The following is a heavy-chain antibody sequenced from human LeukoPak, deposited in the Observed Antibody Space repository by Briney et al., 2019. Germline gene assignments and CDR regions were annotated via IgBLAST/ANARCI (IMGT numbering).Heavy chain of an antibody. CDR2: ISGSGGST. V-gene: IGHV3-23*01. D-gene: IGHD6-13*01. CDR1: GFTFNNYA. J-gene: IGHJ4*02. CDR3: ANRGYSSSWAFDY. Sequence: GGSLRLSCAASGFTFNNYAMSWVRQAPGKGLEWVSGISGSGGSTYYADSVKGRFTISRDNSKNTLYLQMNSLRAEDTAVYYCANRGYSSSWAFDYWGQGTLVTVSS.